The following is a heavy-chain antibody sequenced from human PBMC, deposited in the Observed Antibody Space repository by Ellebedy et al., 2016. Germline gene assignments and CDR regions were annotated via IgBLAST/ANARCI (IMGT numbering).Heavy chain of an antibody. Sequence: GGSLRLXXAVSGFIFNKYPMHWVRQAPGKGLEWVTMISHDGRNTYYADSVRGRFTISRDNSKNKLYLQMKSLRAEDTAMYYCAKDFSVAPGNVNWFNPWGQGTLVTVSS. D-gene: IGHD6-13*01. CDR1: GFIFNKYP. J-gene: IGHJ5*02. V-gene: IGHV3-30*04. CDR2: ISHDGRNT. CDR3: AKDFSVAPGNVNWFNP.